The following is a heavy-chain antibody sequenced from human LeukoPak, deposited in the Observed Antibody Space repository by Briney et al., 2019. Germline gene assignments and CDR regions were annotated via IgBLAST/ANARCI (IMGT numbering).Heavy chain of an antibody. CDR1: GFTFSLCS. V-gene: IGHV3-21*01. Sequence: PGGSLRLSCAAAGFTFSLCSMNWVRQSAGRGLEWVSSISTGINYIYYADSVKGRFTTSTDHATHSLYLQMNSLRAEDTAVYYCARDRRGYDNSGYYLRDAFDIWGQGTVVTVSS. CDR3: ARDRRGYDNSGYYLRDAFDI. D-gene: IGHD3-22*01. J-gene: IGHJ3*02. CDR2: ISTGINYI.